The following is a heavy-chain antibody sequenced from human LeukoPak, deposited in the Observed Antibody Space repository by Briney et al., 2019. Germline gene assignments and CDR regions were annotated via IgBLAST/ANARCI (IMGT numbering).Heavy chain of an antibody. V-gene: IGHV3-7*04. CDR3: TRVGYIDEGIDY. CDR2: IKQDGSKK. Sequence: PGGSLRLSCVASGFTFSDDYMSWVRQAPGKGLEWVANIKQDGSKKSYVDSVKGRFTISRDNAKNSLYLQMNSLRAEDTAIYYCTRVGYIDEGIDYWGQGTLVTVSS. CDR1: GFTFSDDY. J-gene: IGHJ4*02. D-gene: IGHD5-24*01.